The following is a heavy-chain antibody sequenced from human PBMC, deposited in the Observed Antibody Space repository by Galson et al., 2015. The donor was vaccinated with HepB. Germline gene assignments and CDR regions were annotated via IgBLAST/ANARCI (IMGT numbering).Heavy chain of an antibody. CDR2: ISISSINI. D-gene: IGHD6-19*01. V-gene: IGHV3-21*01. Sequence: SLRLSCAASGFSFSNYIMNWVRQAPGKGLEWVSSISISSINIYYSDSVRGRFTISRDNSKNSLFLQMNSLRAEDTAVCYCARDLAGGPFSFDSWGQGTLVTVSS. CDR1: GFSFSNYI. CDR3: ARDLAGGPFSFDS. J-gene: IGHJ4*02.